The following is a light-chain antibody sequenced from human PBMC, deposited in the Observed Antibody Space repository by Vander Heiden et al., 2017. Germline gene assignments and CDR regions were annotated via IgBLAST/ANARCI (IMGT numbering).Light chain of an antibody. CDR1: KLEDKY. J-gene: IGLJ2*01. CDR2: HDF. V-gene: IGLV3-1*01. Sequence: SYELPQPPSVSVSPGQTASITCSGDKLEDKYVCWYQQKPGQSPVLVIYHDFKRPSGIPERFSGSNSGNTATLTISGTQPLDEADYYCQAWDSGTVVFAGGTKLTAL. CDR3: QAWDSGTVV.